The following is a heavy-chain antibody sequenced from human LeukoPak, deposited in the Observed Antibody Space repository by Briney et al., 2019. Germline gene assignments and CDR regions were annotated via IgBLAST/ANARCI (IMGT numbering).Heavy chain of an antibody. J-gene: IGHJ4*02. CDR3: ARLLKYSSSWYTAGGFDY. V-gene: IGHV4-34*01. Sequence: PSETLSLTCAVYGGSFSGYYWSWIRQPPGKGLEWIGEINHSGSTNYNPSLKSRVTISVDTSKNQFSLKLSSVTAADTAVYYCARLLKYSSSWYTAGGFDYWGQGTLVTVSS. CDR1: GGSFSGYY. D-gene: IGHD6-13*01. CDR2: INHSGST.